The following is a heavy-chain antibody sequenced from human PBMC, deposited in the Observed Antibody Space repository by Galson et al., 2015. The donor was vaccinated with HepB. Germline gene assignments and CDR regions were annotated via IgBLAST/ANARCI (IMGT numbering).Heavy chain of an antibody. CDR3: ARDRGIVVVPAANWFDP. J-gene: IGHJ5*02. CDR1: GGTFSSYA. V-gene: IGHV1-69*13. CDR2: IIPIFGTA. D-gene: IGHD2-2*01. Sequence: SVKVSCKASGGTFSSYAFSWVRQAPGQELEWMGGIIPIFGTANYAQKFQGRVTITADESTSTAYMELSSLRSEDTAVYYCARDRGIVVVPAANWFDPWGQGTLVTVSS.